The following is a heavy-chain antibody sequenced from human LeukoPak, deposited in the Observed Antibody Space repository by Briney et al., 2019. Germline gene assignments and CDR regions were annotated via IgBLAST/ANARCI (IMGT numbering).Heavy chain of an antibody. D-gene: IGHD6-25*01. J-gene: IGHJ4*02. V-gene: IGHV1-69*04. CDR1: GGTFSSYA. CDR2: IIPILGIA. CDR3: ARDLSDEGYFDY. Sequence: ASVKVSCKASGGTFSSYAISWVRQAPGQGLEWMGRIIPILGIANYAQKFQGRVTITADKSTSTAYMEVRSLGSDDTVVYYCARDLSDEGYFDYWGQGTLVAVSS.